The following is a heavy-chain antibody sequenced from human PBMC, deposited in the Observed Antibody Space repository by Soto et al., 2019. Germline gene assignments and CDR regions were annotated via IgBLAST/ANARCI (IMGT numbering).Heavy chain of an antibody. CDR1: GYTFTSYG. J-gene: IGHJ4*02. Sequence: ASVKVSCKASGYTFTSYGISWVRQAPGQGLEWMGWISAYNGNTNYAQKLQGRVTMTTDTSTSTAYMELRSLRSDDTAVYYCARDRGDFWSGYSTADFDYWGQGTLVTVSS. CDR3: ARDRGDFWSGYSTADFDY. D-gene: IGHD3-3*01. CDR2: ISAYNGNT. V-gene: IGHV1-18*01.